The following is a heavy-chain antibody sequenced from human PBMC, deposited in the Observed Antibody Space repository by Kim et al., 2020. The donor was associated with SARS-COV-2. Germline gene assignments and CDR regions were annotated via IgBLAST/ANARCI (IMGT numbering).Heavy chain of an antibody. J-gene: IGHJ6*02. D-gene: IGHD2-21*02. CDR2: INHSGST. Sequence: SETLSLTCAVYGGSFSGYYWSWIRQPPGKGLEWIGEINHSGSTNYNPSLKSRVTISVDTSKNQFSLKLSSVTAADTAVYYCYFRDCFGMDVWVQGTTVTV. CDR3: YFRDCFGMDV. V-gene: IGHV4-34*01. CDR1: GGSFSGYY.